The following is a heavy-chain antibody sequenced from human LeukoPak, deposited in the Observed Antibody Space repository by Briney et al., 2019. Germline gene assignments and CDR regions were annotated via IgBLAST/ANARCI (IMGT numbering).Heavy chain of an antibody. V-gene: IGHV4-59*01. CDR3: AREGTCGTHLNLFDP. CDR2: IYGGGST. Sequence: SETLTLTCTVSGGSISSYYWSWIRQPPGKGLEWIGLIYGGGSTNYNPSLKSQVTFSADTSKNHSSLKRSSVNAADTPVHYCAREGTCGTHLNLFDPWGQGTLVTVSS. CDR1: GGSISSYY. D-gene: IGHD1-1*01. J-gene: IGHJ5*02.